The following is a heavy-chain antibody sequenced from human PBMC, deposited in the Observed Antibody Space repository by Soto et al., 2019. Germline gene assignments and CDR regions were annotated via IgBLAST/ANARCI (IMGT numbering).Heavy chain of an antibody. D-gene: IGHD4-17*01. CDR2: IYYSGST. CDR1: GGSISSYY. J-gene: IGHJ5*02. CDR3: ARRGRLPANWYAT. V-gene: IGHV4-59*08. Sequence: PSETLSLTCTVSGGSISSYYCSWIRQPPGKGLEWIGYIYYSGSTNYNPSLKSRVTISVDTSKNQFSLKLSSVTAADTAVYYCARRGRLPANWYATWGQGTLVIVSA.